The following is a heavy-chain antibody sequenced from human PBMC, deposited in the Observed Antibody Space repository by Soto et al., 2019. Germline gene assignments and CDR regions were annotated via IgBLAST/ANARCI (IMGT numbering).Heavy chain of an antibody. D-gene: IGHD1-26*01. Sequence: YLRPSXAASGFTFDDHAMHWVRLAPGKGLEWVSGISWRSGDITYADSVRGRFTISRDNANSTLYLQMNSLRLEDTALYYCAKDVTVGPTLWKDAFDIWGPGTMVTLSS. V-gene: IGHV3-9*01. CDR2: ISWRSGDI. J-gene: IGHJ3*02. CDR1: GFTFDDHA. CDR3: AKDVTVGPTLWKDAFDI.